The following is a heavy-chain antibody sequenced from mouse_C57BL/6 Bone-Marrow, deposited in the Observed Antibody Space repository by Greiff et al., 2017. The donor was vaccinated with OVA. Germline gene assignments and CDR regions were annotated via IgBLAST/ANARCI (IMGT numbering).Heavy chain of an antibody. Sequence: QVQLQQPGAELVKPGASVKMSCKASGYTFTSYWITWVKQRPGQGLEWIGDIYPGSGSTNYNEKFKSKATLTVDTSSSTAYMQISSLTSEDSAFYDCASGGFITAVVARGWYFDVWGTGTTVTVSS. J-gene: IGHJ1*03. CDR1: GYTFTSYW. D-gene: IGHD1-1*01. CDR2: IYPGSGST. V-gene: IGHV1-55*01. CDR3: ASGGFITAVVARGWYFDV.